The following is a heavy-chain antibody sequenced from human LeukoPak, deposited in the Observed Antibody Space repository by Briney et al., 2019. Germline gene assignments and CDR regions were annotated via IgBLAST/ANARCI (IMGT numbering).Heavy chain of an antibody. CDR1: GFKFSSYW. D-gene: IGHD3-22*01. J-gene: IGHJ5*02. Sequence: GGSLRLSCAASGFKFSSYWMSWVRQAPGKGLEWVANIKQDGSEKYYVGSVKGRFTISRDNAKNTLNLQMNSLRAEDTAVYYCARDLGQYYDTSDNWFDPGGQGTLVTVSS. V-gene: IGHV3-7*01. CDR2: IKQDGSEK. CDR3: ARDLGQYYDTSDNWFDP.